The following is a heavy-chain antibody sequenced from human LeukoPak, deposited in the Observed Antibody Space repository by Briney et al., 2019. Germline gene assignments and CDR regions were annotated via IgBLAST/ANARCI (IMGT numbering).Heavy chain of an antibody. Sequence: QSGGSLRLSCAASGFTFSDHYMDWVRQAPGKGLEWVGRTRNKANSYTTEYAASVKGRFTISRDDSKNSLYLQMNSLKTEDTAVYYCARESYCGDDCYFGGGFDYWGQGTLVTVSS. J-gene: IGHJ4*02. CDR1: GFTFSDHY. CDR3: ARESYCGDDCYFGGGFDY. D-gene: IGHD2-21*02. CDR2: TRNKANSYTT. V-gene: IGHV3-72*01.